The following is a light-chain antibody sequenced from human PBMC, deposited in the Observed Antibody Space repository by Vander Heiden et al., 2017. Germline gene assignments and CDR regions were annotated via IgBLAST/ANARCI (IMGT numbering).Light chain of an antibody. J-gene: IGLJ3*02. V-gene: IGLV5-45*03. CDR2: YKSDSDK. CDR3: MIWHSSAWV. Sequence: QAVLTQPSSLSASPGASASLTCPLRSGFTVGTYRTYCYQQKPGSPPQYLLRYKSDSDKQQGSGVPSRFSGSKDASANAGILLISGLQSEDEADYYCMIWHSSAWVFGGGTKLTVL. CDR1: SGFTVGTYR.